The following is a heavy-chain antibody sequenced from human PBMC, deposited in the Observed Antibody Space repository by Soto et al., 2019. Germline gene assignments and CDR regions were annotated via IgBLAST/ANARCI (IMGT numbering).Heavy chain of an antibody. D-gene: IGHD2-2*01. Sequence: ASVKVSCKASGYTFTSYAMHWVRQAPGQRLEWMGWINAGNGNTKYSQKFQGRVTITRDTSASTAYMELSSLRSEDTAVYYCVRPSEYCISTSCTPGLWFDPWGQGTLVTVSS. CDR1: GYTFTSYA. J-gene: IGHJ5*02. CDR3: VRPSEYCISTSCTPGLWFDP. V-gene: IGHV1-3*01. CDR2: INAGNGNT.